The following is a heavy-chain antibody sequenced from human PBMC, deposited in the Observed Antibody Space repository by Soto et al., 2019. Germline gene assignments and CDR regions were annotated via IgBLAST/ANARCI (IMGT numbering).Heavy chain of an antibody. CDR3: AKPSYSGYDSGNFDY. CDR2: ISGSGGST. J-gene: IGHJ4*02. D-gene: IGHD5-12*01. Sequence: PGGSLRLSCAASGFTFSSYAMSWVRQAPGKGLEWVSAISGSGGSTYYADSVKGRFTISRDNSKNTLYLQMNSLRAEDTAVYYCAKPSYSGYDSGNFDYWGQGTLVTVSS. CDR1: GFTFSSYA. V-gene: IGHV3-23*01.